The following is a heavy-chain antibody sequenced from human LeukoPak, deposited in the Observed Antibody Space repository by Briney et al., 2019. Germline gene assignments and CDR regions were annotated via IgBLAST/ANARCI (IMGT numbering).Heavy chain of an antibody. J-gene: IGHJ5*02. V-gene: IGHV4-39*01. CDR1: GGSVSGTSYF. Sequence: PSETLSLTCTVSGGSVSGTSYFWGWIRQPPGKGLEWIGSIYYRGSTYYNPSLKSRVTISVDTSKNQFSLRLMSVTSADTAVYYCARSPSGPTPFDPWGQGTLVTVSS. CDR3: ARSPSGPTPFDP. CDR2: IYYRGST.